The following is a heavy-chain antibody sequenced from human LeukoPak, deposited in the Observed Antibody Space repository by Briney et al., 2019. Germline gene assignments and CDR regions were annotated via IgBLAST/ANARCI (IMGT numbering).Heavy chain of an antibody. Sequence: GRSLRLSCVVSGFTFSGNHISWVRQAPGNGPEWVSVIYIEGYTYYADSVKGRFTISRDNSKNTVYLQMNSLKPEDTAVYYCVRDPRDGYGHFDYWGQGTLVTVSS. J-gene: IGHJ4*02. CDR1: GFTFSGNH. V-gene: IGHV3-66*01. D-gene: IGHD5-24*01. CDR3: VRDPRDGYGHFDY. CDR2: IYIEGYT.